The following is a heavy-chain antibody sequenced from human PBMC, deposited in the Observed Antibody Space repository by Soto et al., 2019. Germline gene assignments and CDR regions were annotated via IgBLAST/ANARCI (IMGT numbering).Heavy chain of an antibody. CDR3: AGAGAAAAGRFDY. Sequence: VQLVESGGGLVQPGGSLRLSCAASGFTFSSYSMNWVRQAPGKGLEWIGYIYYSGSTYYNPSLKSRVTISVDTSKNQFSLKLSSVTAADTAVYYCAGAGAAAAGRFDYWGQGTLVTVSS. CDR1: GFTFSSYS. D-gene: IGHD6-13*01. CDR2: IYYSGST. V-gene: IGHV4-59*06. J-gene: IGHJ4*02.